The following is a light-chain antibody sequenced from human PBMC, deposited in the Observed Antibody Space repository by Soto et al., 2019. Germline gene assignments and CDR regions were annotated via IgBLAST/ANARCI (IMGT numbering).Light chain of an antibody. J-gene: IGKJ3*01. CDR1: QSINNN. CDR3: QQYGTSRVT. CDR2: SAS. V-gene: IGKV3-20*01. Sequence: EVVLTQSPGTLSLSPGERATLSCRASQSINNNLAWYQHKSGQAPRLLIYSASSRAAGVPDRFSGSGSRTDFTLTISRLEPEDFAVYYCQQYGTSRVTFGPGNKVDIK.